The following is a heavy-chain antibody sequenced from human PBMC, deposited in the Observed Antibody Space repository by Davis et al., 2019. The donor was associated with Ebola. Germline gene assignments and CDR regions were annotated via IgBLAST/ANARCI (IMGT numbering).Heavy chain of an antibody. J-gene: IGHJ4*02. CDR1: GYTFISYG. Sequence: ASVKVSCKASGYTFISYGISWVRQAPGQGLEWMGWISAYNGNTNYAQKLQGRVTMTTDTSTSTAYMELRSLRSDDTAVYYCARDRGMIAAAGTSGYWGQGTLVTVSS. CDR3: ARDRGMIAAAGTSGY. D-gene: IGHD6-13*01. CDR2: ISAYNGNT. V-gene: IGHV1-18*01.